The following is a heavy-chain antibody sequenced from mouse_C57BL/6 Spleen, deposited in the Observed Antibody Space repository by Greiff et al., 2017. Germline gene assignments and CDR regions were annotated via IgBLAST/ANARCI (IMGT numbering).Heavy chain of an antibody. CDR1: GYTFTSYW. CDR2: IDPSDSET. D-gene: IGHD2-1*01. CDR3: ARDYGNYNYAMDD. J-gene: IGHJ4*01. Sequence: QVQLQQPGAELVRPGSSVKLSCKASGYTFTSYWMHWVKQRPIQGLEWIGNIDPSDSETNYNQKFKDKATLTVDKSSSTAYMQRSSLTSEDSAVYCGARDYGNYNYAMDDWGKGTSVTVAS. V-gene: IGHV1-52*01.